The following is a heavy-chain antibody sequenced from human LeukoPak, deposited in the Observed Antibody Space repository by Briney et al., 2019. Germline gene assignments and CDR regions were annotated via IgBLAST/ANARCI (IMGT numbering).Heavy chain of an antibody. CDR3: AKDRYSYGALGFYFDF. J-gene: IGHJ4*02. Sequence: PGRSLRLSCPASGFTFSFYGMHWVRQAPGKGLEWVAAISYDESSEYYADSVKGRFTISRDNSKNTLYLQMNSLRAEDTAIYYCAKDRYSYGALGFYFDFWGQGTLVTVSS. CDR1: GFTFSFYG. D-gene: IGHD5-18*01. V-gene: IGHV3-30*18. CDR2: ISYDESSE.